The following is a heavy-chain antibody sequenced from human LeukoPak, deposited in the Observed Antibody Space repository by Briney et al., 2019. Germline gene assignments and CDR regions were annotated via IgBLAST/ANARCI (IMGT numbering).Heavy chain of an antibody. J-gene: IGHJ4*02. CDR2: ISSSSSTI. CDR3: ARGAYYYED. V-gene: IGHV3-48*01. D-gene: IGHD3-22*01. CDR1: GFTFSSHS. Sequence: GGSLRLSCAAFGFTFSSHSMNWVRQAPGKGLEWVSYISSSSSTIYYADSVKGRFTISRDNAKNSLYLQMNSLRAEDTAVYYCARGAYYYEDWGQGTLVTVSS.